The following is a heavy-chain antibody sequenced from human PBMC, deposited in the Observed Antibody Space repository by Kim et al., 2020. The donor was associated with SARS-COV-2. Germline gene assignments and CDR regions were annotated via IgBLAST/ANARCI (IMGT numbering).Heavy chain of an antibody. CDR1: GGSISSYY. J-gene: IGHJ6*02. Sequence: SETLSLTCTLSGGSISSYYWSWIRQPPGKGLEWIGYISYSGSATYNPSLKSRVTISVDTSQNQFSLKLSSVTAADTAVYFCARGAARRLGQVYYHGMDVWGQGTTVTVSS. CDR3: ARGAARRLGQVYYHGMDV. CDR2: ISYSGSA. D-gene: IGHD6-6*01. V-gene: IGHV4-59*13.